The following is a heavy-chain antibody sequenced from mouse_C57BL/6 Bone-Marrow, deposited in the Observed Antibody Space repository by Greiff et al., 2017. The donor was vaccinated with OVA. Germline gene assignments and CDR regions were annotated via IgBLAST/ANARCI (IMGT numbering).Heavy chain of an antibody. Sequence: VQLQQSVAELVRPGASVKLSCTASGFNIKNTYMHWVKQRPEQGLEWIGRIDPANGNTKYAPKFQGKATITADTSSNTAYLQLSSLTSDDTAIYYCAREKGWCMGYYYGSSYLDYWGQGTTLTVSS. D-gene: IGHD1-1*01. CDR2: IDPANGNT. J-gene: IGHJ2*01. CDR1: GFNIKNTY. V-gene: IGHV14-3*01. CDR3: AREKGWCMGYYYGSSYLDY.